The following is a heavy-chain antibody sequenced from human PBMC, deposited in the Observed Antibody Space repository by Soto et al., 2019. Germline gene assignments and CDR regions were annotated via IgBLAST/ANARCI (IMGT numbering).Heavy chain of an antibody. J-gene: IGHJ6*02. CDR2: IDPSDSYT. V-gene: IGHV5-10-1*01. D-gene: IGHD4-17*01. CDR3: ARQWTTNYYYYGMDV. Sequence: GESLKISCKGSGYSFTRYWISWVRQMPGKGLEWMGRIDPSDSYTNYSPSFQGHVTISADKAISTAYLQWSSLKASYTAMYYCARQWTTNYYYYGMDVWGQGTTVTVSS. CDR1: GYSFTRYW.